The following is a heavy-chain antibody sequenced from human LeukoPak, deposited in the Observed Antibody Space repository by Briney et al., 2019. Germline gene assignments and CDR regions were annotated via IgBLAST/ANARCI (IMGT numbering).Heavy chain of an antibody. J-gene: IGHJ3*02. V-gene: IGHV3-33*01. CDR2: IWYDGSNK. CDR1: GFTFSSYG. D-gene: IGHD1-26*01. CDR3: ARSFHILLARDVFHI. Sequence: GGSLRPSCAASGFTFSSYGMHWVRQAPGKGLEWVAVIWYDGSNKYYADSVKGRFTISKDNSKNTLYLQMNSLRGEDTAVYYCARSFHILLARDVFHIWGQGTMVTVSS.